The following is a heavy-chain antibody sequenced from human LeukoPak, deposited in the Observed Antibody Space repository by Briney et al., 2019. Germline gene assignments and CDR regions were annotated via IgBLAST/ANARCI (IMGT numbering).Heavy chain of an antibody. V-gene: IGHV3-23*01. CDR3: ARTPVAGDYFDY. Sequence: GGSLRLSCAASGFTFSSYAMNWVRQAPGKGLEWVSFISGSGDSTYYADSVKGRFTISRDNSKNTLYLQMNSLRAEDTAVYYCARTPVAGDYFDYWGQGTLVTVSS. J-gene: IGHJ4*02. CDR1: GFTFSSYA. D-gene: IGHD6-19*01. CDR2: ISGSGDST.